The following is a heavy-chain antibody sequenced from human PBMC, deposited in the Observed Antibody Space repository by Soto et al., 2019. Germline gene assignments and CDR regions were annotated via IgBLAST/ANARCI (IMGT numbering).Heavy chain of an antibody. J-gene: IGHJ5*02. D-gene: IGHD3-10*01. CDR3: ARDKVLSGRFDL. CDR1: GGSIGSYH. CDR2: VNYTGTT. V-gene: IGHV4-59*01. Sequence: SETLSLTCTVSGGSIGSYHWRWVRQPPGKGLEWIASVNYTGTTNYNPSPGSRVTISIDATDNHISLKLTSVTAADTAFFYFARDKVLSGRFDLWGQGTLVTVSS.